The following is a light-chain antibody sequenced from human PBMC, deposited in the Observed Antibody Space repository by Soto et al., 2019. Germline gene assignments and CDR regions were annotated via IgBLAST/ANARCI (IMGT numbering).Light chain of an antibody. CDR2: GNS. Sequence: QSVLTQPPSVSGAPGQRVTISCTGSSSNIGAGYDVPWYQQLPGTAPKLLIYGNSNRPSGVPDRFSGSKSGTSASLAITGLQAEYEADYYCQSYDSSLSGVFGGGTKLTVL. CDR1: SSNIGAGYD. CDR3: QSYDSSLSGV. J-gene: IGLJ3*02. V-gene: IGLV1-40*01.